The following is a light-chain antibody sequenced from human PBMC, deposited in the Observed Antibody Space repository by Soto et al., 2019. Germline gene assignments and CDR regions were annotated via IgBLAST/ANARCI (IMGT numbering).Light chain of an antibody. V-gene: IGKV3-20*01. J-gene: IGKJ2*01. CDR3: QQYGTSPS. CDR1: QRVSGSS. CDR2: GAT. Sequence: VLTQSPGTLSLSPGDRATLSCRSSQRVSGSSLAWYQQKPGQAPRVLFYGATTRATGVPDRFSGNGSGADFTLTIIRLEPGDVGVYHCQQYGTSPSFGPGTKLEIK.